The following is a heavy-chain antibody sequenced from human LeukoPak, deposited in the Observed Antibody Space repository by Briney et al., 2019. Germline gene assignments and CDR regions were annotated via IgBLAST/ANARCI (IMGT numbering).Heavy chain of an antibody. D-gene: IGHD4-11*01. J-gene: IGHJ4*02. Sequence: SETLSLTCTVSGGSISSYYWSWIRQPPGKGLEWIGHIYYSGSTNYNPSLNSQVTISVDTSKNQFSLKLSSVTAADTAVYYCARFSYSTRSIDYWGQGTLVTVSS. CDR2: IYYSGST. CDR3: ARFSYSTRSIDY. CDR1: GGSISSYY. V-gene: IGHV4-59*01.